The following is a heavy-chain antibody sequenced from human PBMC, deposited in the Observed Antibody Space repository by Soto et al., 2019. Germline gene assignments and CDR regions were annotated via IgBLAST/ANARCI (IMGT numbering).Heavy chain of an antibody. V-gene: IGHV3-74*01. D-gene: IGHD3-10*01. J-gene: IGHJ4*02. CDR2: IVSDGSDT. Sequence: EVQLVESGGGLVQPGGSLRLSCAASGFTFSSHYMPWVRKAPGKGLVWVSRIVSDGSDTSYADSVEGRFTISRDNAKNTLYLQMDSLRAEDTAVYYCVRDGDARGDYWGQGTLVTVSS. CDR1: GFTFSSHY. CDR3: VRDGDARGDY.